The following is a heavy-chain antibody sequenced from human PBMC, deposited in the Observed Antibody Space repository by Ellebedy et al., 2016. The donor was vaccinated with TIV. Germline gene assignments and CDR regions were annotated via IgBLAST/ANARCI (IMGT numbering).Heavy chain of an antibody. V-gene: IGHV1-18*01. D-gene: IGHD3-10*01. CDR1: GYTFTSYG. CDR2: ISAYNGNT. CDR3: ARAGRHLWFGELDPPFDY. Sequence: ASVKVSCXASGYTFTSYGISWVRQAPGQGLEWMGWISAYNGNTNYAQKLQGRVTMTTDTSTSTAYMELRSLRSDDTAVYYCARAGRHLWFGELDPPFDYWGQGTLVTVSS. J-gene: IGHJ4*02.